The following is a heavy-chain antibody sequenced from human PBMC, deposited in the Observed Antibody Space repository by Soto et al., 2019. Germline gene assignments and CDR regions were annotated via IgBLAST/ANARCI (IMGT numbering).Heavy chain of an antibody. D-gene: IGHD7-27*01. J-gene: IGHJ2*01. CDR2: ISGSGGST. CDR1: GFTFSSYA. CDR3: AKDRTGSDWYFDL. Sequence: EVQLLESGGGVVQPGGSLRLSCAASGFTFSSYAMSWVRQAPGKGLEWVSAISGSGGSTYYADSVKGRFTISRDNSKNTLYLQMNSLRAEDTAVYYCAKDRTGSDWYFDLWGRGTLVTVSS. V-gene: IGHV3-23*01.